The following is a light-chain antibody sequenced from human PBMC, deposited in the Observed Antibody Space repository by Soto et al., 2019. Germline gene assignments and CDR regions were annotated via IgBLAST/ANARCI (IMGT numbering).Light chain of an antibody. CDR2: NNY. V-gene: IGLV1-44*01. CDR1: SSNIGSNT. Sequence: QSVVAQPPSASGTPGQRVTISCSGSSSNIGSNTVNWYQQLPGTAPKLLIYNNYQRPSGVPDRFSGSKSGTSASLAISGLQSEDEADYYCAAWDDSLNGNWVFGGGTKLTVL. J-gene: IGLJ3*02. CDR3: AAWDDSLNGNWV.